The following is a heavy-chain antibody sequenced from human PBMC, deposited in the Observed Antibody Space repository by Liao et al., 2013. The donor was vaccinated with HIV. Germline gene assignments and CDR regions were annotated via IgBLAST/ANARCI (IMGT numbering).Heavy chain of an antibody. J-gene: IGHJ6*03. D-gene: IGHD4-17*01. CDR2: IYTSGST. CDR1: GGSISSGSYY. Sequence: QVQLQESGPGLVKPSQTLSLICTVSGGSISSGSYYWSWIRQPAGKGLEWIGRIYTSGSTNYNPSLKSRVTISVDTSKNQFSLKLSSVTAADTAVYYCARGHCGDLPTAYCYYYYYMDVWGKGTTVTVSS. CDR3: ARGHCGDLPTAYCYYYYYMDV. V-gene: IGHV4-61*02.